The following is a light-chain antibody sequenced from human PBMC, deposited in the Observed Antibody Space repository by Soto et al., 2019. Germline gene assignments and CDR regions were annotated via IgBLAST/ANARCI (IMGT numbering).Light chain of an antibody. J-gene: IGKJ4*01. CDR1: QSIYKW. V-gene: IGKV1-12*01. CDR3: QQADSFPLS. CDR2: AAS. Sequence: DIQMTQSPSSVSASIGDRVAISCRASQSIYKWLVWYQQKPGKDPKLLIYAASSLQSGVPSRFSGSGYGTDFTLTISSLQPEDFATYYCQQADSFPLSFGGGTKVEI.